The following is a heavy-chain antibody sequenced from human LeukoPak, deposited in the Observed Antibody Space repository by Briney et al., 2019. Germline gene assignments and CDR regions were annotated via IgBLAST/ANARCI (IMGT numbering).Heavy chain of an antibody. V-gene: IGHV3-21*01. CDR3: AVDLWFGEIGGDY. J-gene: IGHJ4*02. D-gene: IGHD3-10*01. CDR2: ISSSSSSYI. CDR1: GFTFSSYS. Sequence: GGSLRLSCAASGFTFSSYSMNWVRQAPGKGLEWVSSISSSSSSYIYYADSVKGRFTISRDNAKNSLYLQMNSLRAEDTVVYYCAVDLWFGEIGGDYWGQGTLVTVSS.